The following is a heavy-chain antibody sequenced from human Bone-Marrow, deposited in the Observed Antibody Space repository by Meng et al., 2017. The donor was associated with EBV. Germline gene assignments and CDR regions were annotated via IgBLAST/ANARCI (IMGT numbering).Heavy chain of an antibody. V-gene: IGHV4-61*01. J-gene: IGHJ5*02. CDR1: GGSVSSGSNY. Sequence: HVQLQESGPALVTPSETLSLPCTVSGGSVSSGSNYWSWIRQPPGKGLEWIGYIYYSGSTNYNPSLKSRVTISVDTSKNQFSLKLTSVTAADTAVYYCASEYCSSTSCYGGWFDPWGQGTLVTVSS. CDR3: ASEYCSSTSCYGGWFDP. D-gene: IGHD2-2*01. CDR2: IYYSGST.